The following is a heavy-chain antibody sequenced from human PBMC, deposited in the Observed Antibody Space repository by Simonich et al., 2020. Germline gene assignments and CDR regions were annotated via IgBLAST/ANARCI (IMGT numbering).Heavy chain of an antibody. J-gene: IGHJ3*02. D-gene: IGHD6-6*01. Sequence: VQLVPSGADVKKPGASVKVSCKASGYTFTGYYMHWVRQAPGQGREWRGWINPNSGGTNYAQKLQGRVTMTRDTSISTAYMELSRLRSDDTAVYYCARARLYSSSHAFDIWGQGTMVTVSS. CDR1: GYTFTGYY. CDR2: INPNSGGT. CDR3: ARARLYSSSHAFDI. V-gene: IGHV1-2*02.